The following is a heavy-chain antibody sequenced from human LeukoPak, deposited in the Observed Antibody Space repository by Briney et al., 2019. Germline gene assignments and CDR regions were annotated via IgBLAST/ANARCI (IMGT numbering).Heavy chain of an antibody. D-gene: IGHD1-1*01. CDR2: ISYDGSNK. Sequence: GRSLRLSCAASGFTFSSYAMHWVRQAPGKGLEWVAVISYDGSNKYYADSVKGRFTISRDNAKDSLSLQMNSLRAEDTAVYYCARDYKGLSEYWGQGTLVTVSS. J-gene: IGHJ4*02. CDR1: GFTFSSYA. V-gene: IGHV3-30-3*01. CDR3: ARDYKGLSEY.